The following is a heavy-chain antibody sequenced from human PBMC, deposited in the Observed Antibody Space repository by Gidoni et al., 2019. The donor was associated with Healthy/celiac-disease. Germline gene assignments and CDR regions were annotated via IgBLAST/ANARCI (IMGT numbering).Heavy chain of an antibody. CDR3: TRTMVRGVTYFDY. CDR2: IRSKANSYAT. Sequence: EVQLVESGGGLVQTGGSLNLSCAASGFTFSGSAMHWVRQASGKGPEWVGRIRSKANSYATAYAASVKGRFTISRDDSKNTAYLQMNSLKTEDTAVYYCTRTMVRGVTYFDYWGQGTLVTVSS. J-gene: IGHJ4*02. V-gene: IGHV3-73*01. CDR1: GFTFSGSA. D-gene: IGHD3-10*01.